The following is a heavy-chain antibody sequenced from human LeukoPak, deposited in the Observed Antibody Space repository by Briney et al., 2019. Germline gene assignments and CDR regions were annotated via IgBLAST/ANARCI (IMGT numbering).Heavy chain of an antibody. J-gene: IGHJ3*02. V-gene: IGHV1-69*13. CDR3: ARDVYCSGGSCYWSYGAFDI. Sequence: ASVKVSCKASGGIFISYAISWVRQAPGQGLEWMGGIIPIFGTANYAQKFQGRVTITADESTSTAYMELSSLRSEDTAVYYCARDVYCSGGSCYWSYGAFDIWGQGTMVTVSS. CDR2: IIPIFGTA. CDR1: GGIFISYA. D-gene: IGHD2-15*01.